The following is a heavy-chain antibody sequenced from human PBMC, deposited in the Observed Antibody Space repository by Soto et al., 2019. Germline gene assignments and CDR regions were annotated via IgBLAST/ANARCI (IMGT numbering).Heavy chain of an antibody. J-gene: IGHJ4*02. CDR2: IDPSDSQT. CDR1: GYSFAGYW. D-gene: IGHD3-22*01. V-gene: IGHV5-10-1*01. Sequence: PGESLKISCKGSGYSFAGYWITWVRQKPGKGLEWMGRIDPSDSQTYYSPSFRGHVTISVTKSITTVFLPWSSLRASDTAMYYCARQIYDSDTGPNFQYYFDSWGQGTPVTSPQ. CDR3: ARQIYDSDTGPNFQYYFDS.